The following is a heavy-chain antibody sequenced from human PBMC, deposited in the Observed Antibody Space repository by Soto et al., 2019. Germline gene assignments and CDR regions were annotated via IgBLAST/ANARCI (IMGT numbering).Heavy chain of an antibody. CDR1: GGSVSSSNNYY. D-gene: IGHD2-21*02. Sequence: QVQLQQWGAGLLKPSETLSLTCAVYGGSVSSSNNYYWSWIRQPPGKGLEWIGEMSHSGGTHFNPSLKSRVTISVDTSKNQFSLKMSSVTAADTALYYCARVELVTATTVVDAFDIWGPGTMVTVSS. CDR3: ARVELVTATTVVDAFDI. J-gene: IGHJ3*02. CDR2: MSHSGGT. V-gene: IGHV4-34*01.